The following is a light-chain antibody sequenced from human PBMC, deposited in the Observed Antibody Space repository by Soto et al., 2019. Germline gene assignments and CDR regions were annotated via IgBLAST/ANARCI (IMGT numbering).Light chain of an antibody. CDR2: DAS. CDR3: QQYDNLPPYT. Sequence: DIQMTQSPSSLSASVGDRVTITCQASQDISNYLNWYQQKPGKAPKLLIYDASNLETGVPSRFSGSGSGTHFTFTISSLQPEDIATYYCQQYDNLPPYTFGQGTKLVIK. CDR1: QDISNY. J-gene: IGKJ2*01. V-gene: IGKV1-33*01.